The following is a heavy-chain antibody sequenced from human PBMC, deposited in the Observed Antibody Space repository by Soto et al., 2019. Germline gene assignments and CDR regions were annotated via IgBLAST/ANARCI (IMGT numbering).Heavy chain of an antibody. D-gene: IGHD5-18*01. V-gene: IGHV4-30-4*01. Sequence: PSETLSLTCTVSGGSISSGDYYWSWIRQPPGKGLEWIGYIYYSGSTYYNPSLKSRVTISVDTSKNQFSLKLSSATAADTAVYYCARWGYSYGLFYGMDVWGQGTTVTVSS. CDR1: GGSISSGDYY. J-gene: IGHJ6*02. CDR2: IYYSGST. CDR3: ARWGYSYGLFYGMDV.